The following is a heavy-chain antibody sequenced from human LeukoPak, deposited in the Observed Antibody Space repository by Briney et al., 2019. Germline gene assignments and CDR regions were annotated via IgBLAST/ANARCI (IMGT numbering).Heavy chain of an antibody. CDR1: GFTFSSYG. D-gene: IGHD6-19*01. Sequence: GRSLRLSCAASGFTFSSYGMHWVRQAPGKGLEWVAVIWYDGSNKYYADSMKGRFTISRDNSKNTLYLQMNSLRAEDTAVYYCAKTLSSGWSGKYYFDYWGQGTLVSVSS. CDR3: AKTLSSGWSGKYYFDY. CDR2: IWYDGSNK. V-gene: IGHV3-33*06. J-gene: IGHJ4*02.